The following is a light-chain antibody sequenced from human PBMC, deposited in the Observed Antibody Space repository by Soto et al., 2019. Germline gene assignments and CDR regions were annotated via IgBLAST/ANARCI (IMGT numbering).Light chain of an antibody. V-gene: IGKV3-11*01. Sequence: EIVLTQSPATLSLSPGERATLSCRASQSGRTYLAWYQQKPGQAPRLLIYDASNRATDIPDRFSGSGSGTDFTLTISSLDPEDFAVYYCHQRSKWPLTFGGGTKVEIK. J-gene: IGKJ4*01. CDR3: HQRSKWPLT. CDR2: DAS. CDR1: QSGRTY.